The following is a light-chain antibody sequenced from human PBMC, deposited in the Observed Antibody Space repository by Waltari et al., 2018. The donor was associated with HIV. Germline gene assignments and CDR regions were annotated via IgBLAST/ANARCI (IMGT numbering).Light chain of an antibody. Sequence: QSALTRPAPVPGSPGQSIPISGTGTSSVIGNYNLFSWYQQHPGKAPKLIIYEGIKRPSGVSNRISGSKSANTASLTISGLQAEDEADYYCCSYGGSSNWLFGGGTKLTVL. CDR1: SSVIGNYNL. V-gene: IGLV2-23*01. CDR2: EGI. CDR3: CSYGGSSNWL. J-gene: IGLJ2*01.